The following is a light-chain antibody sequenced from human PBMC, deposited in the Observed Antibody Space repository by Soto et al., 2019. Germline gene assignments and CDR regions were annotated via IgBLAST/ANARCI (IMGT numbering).Light chain of an antibody. CDR2: AAS. J-gene: IGKJ1*01. CDR1: QDISSY. V-gene: IGKV1-8*01. CDR3: QQYYNYPRT. Sequence: AIRMTQSPSSLSASTGDRVTITCRASQDISSYSAWYQQKPGKAPKLLIYAASTLQSGVPSRFSGSVSGTDYTLTISSVQAEDSATYYCQQYYNYPRTFGQGTKVEIK.